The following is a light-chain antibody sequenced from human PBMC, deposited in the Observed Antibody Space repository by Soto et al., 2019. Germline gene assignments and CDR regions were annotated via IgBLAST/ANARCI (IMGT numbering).Light chain of an antibody. Sequence: DIVMTQSPDSLAVSLGERATINCKSSQSVLHSSNNKNYLAWYQQKPEQPPKLLIYWASTRESGVPDRFSGSGSGTDFTLTISSLQAEDVAVYYCQQYYTTPRTFGQGTKVEIK. V-gene: IGKV4-1*01. CDR3: QQYYTTPRT. J-gene: IGKJ1*01. CDR1: QSVLHSSNNKNY. CDR2: WAS.